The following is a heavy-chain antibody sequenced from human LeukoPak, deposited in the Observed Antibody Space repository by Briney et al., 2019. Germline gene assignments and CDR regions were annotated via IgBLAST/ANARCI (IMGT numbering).Heavy chain of an antibody. D-gene: IGHD3-16*01. CDR2: IHYSGST. Sequence: SETLSLTCTVSGDSISSYYWSWIRQPPGKGLEWIGYIHYSGSTNYNPSLKSRVTISVDTSKNQFSLKLSSVTAADTAVYYCARETSQKGAHYMDVWGKGTTVTISS. J-gene: IGHJ6*03. V-gene: IGHV4-59*01. CDR1: GDSISSYY. CDR3: ARETSQKGAHYMDV.